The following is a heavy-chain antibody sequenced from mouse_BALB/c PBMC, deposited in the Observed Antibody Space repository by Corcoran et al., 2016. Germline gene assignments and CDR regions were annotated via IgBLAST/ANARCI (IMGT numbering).Heavy chain of an antibody. CDR3: AREGNYAWFTY. V-gene: IGHV1-18*01. Sequence: EVQLQQSGPELVKPGASMKISCKASGYSFTGYTMNWVKQSHGKNLEWSGLINPYNGGTSYNQKFKGKATLTVDKSSSTAYMELLSLTSEDSAVYYCAREGNYAWFTYWGQGTLVTVSA. CDR1: GYSFTGYT. D-gene: IGHD2-1*01. CDR2: INPYNGGT. J-gene: IGHJ3*01.